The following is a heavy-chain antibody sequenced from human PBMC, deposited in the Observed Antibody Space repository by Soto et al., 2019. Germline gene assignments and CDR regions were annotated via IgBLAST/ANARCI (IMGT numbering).Heavy chain of an antibody. CDR2: IYYNGNT. J-gene: IGHJ4*02. Sequence: SETLSLTCTVSGGSITNHYWSWIRQPPGKGPESIGYIYYNGNTNYNPSLMGRVTMSLDTSKNQFSLKLSSVTAADTAVYYCARHGNYGLFDYWGQGTLVTVSS. V-gene: IGHV4-59*08. CDR1: GGSITNHY. D-gene: IGHD1-7*01. CDR3: ARHGNYGLFDY.